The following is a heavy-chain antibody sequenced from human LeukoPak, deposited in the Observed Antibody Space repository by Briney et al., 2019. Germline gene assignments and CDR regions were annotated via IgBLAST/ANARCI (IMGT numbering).Heavy chain of an antibody. CDR1: GGSISSSNYY. CDR2: IYYSGAT. D-gene: IGHD6-13*01. CDR3: ARLLPGSSRYFFYY. J-gene: IGHJ4*02. V-gene: IGHV4-39*01. Sequence: PSETLSLTCTLSGGSISSSNYYWVWIRQPPGKGLKWIGSIYYSGATYYNPSLESRATMSVDTSKNQFSLKLSSVPAADTAVYHCARLLPGSSRYFFYYWGQGTLVTVSS.